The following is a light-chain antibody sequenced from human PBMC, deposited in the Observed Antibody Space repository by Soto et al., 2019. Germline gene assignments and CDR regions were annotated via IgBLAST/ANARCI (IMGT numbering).Light chain of an antibody. J-gene: IGLJ2*01. CDR1: SSDVGGYNY. CDR3: SSYTSSNTVI. Sequence: QSALTQPASVSGSPGQSITISCTGTSSDVGGYNYVSLYQQYPGKAPKLMIYEVSNRPSGVSNHFSASKSGNTASLTISGLQAEDEADYYCSSYTSSNTVIFGGGTKPTVL. V-gene: IGLV2-14*01. CDR2: EVS.